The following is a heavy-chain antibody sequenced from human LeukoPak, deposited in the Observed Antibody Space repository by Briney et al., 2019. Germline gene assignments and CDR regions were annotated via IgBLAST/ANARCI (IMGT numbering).Heavy chain of an antibody. CDR1: GYTFTSYY. CDR3: ARDLVYCGGDCYSYNWFDP. Sequence: GASVKVSCKASGYTFTSYYMHWVRQAPGQGLEWMGLINPSGGSTSYAQKFQGRVTMTRDTSTSTVYMELSSLRSEDTAVYYCARDLVYCGGDCYSYNWFDPWGQGTLVTVSS. J-gene: IGHJ5*02. D-gene: IGHD2-21*01. CDR2: INPSGGST. V-gene: IGHV1-46*01.